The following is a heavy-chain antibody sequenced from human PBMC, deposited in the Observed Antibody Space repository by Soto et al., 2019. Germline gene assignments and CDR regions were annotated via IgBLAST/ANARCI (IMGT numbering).Heavy chain of an antibody. CDR3: VSLGRYYGSGSFDY. D-gene: IGHD3-10*01. CDR1: GGSISSYY. Sequence: QVQLQESGPGLVKPSETLSLTCTVSGGSISSYYWSWIRQPPGKGLEWIGYIYYSGSTNYNPSLKSRVTISVDTSKNQFSLKLSSVTAADTAVYYCVSLGRYYGSGSFDYWGQGTLVTVSS. V-gene: IGHV4-59*01. CDR2: IYYSGST. J-gene: IGHJ4*02.